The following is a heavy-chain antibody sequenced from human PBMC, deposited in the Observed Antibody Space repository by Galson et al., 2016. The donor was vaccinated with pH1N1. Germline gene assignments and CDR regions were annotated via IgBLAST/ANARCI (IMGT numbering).Heavy chain of an antibody. J-gene: IGHJ4*02. Sequence: SLRLSCAASGFTFDDYAMYWVRQAPGKDLEWVSGISWNSGSIGYADSVKGRCTISRDNAKNSLYLQMNSLRAEDTALYYCAKVSGYSYGPFDYWGQGTLVTVSS. CDR3: AKVSGYSYGPFDY. V-gene: IGHV3-9*01. D-gene: IGHD5-18*01. CDR1: GFTFDDYA. CDR2: ISWNSGSI.